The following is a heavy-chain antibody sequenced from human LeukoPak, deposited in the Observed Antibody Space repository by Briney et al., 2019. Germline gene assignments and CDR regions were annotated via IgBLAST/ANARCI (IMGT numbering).Heavy chain of an antibody. D-gene: IGHD6-13*01. CDR2: VSYDGGSK. V-gene: IGHV3-30-3*01. CDR3: ARVKGGIAAAGNYFDY. CDR1: GFAFSSYA. J-gene: IGHJ4*02. Sequence: GGSLRLSCAASGFAFSSYAMHWVRQGPGKGLEWVALVSYDGGSKYYADSVKGRITISRDNSKNTLHLQMNSLRTEDTTVYYCARVKGGIAAAGNYFDYWGQGTLVTVSS.